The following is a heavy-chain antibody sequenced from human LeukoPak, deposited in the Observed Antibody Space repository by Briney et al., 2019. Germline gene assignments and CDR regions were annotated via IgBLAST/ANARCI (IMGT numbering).Heavy chain of an antibody. Sequence: PGRSLRLSCAASGFTFSSYGMHWVRQAPGKGLEWVAVISYDGSNKYYADSVKGRFTISRDNSKNTLYLQMNSLRAEDTAVYYCAKGTREVIIPNFDYWGQGTLVTVSS. V-gene: IGHV3-30*18. J-gene: IGHJ4*02. CDR3: AKGTREVIIPNFDY. CDR2: ISYDGSNK. CDR1: GFTFSSYG. D-gene: IGHD3-10*01.